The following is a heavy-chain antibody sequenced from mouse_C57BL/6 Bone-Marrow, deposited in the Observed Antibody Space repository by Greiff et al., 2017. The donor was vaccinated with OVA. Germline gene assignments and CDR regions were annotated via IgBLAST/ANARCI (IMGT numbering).Heavy chain of an antibody. Sequence: EVKLMESGGGLVQPGGSLSLSCAASGFTFTDYYMSWVRQPPGKALEWLGFIRNKANGYTTEYSASVKGRFTISRDNSQSILYLQMNALRAEDSAAYYCARYTIYGSSPLMDDWGQGTSVTVSS. V-gene: IGHV7-3*01. J-gene: IGHJ4*01. CDR3: ARYTIYGSSPLMDD. D-gene: IGHD1-1*01. CDR2: IRNKANGYTT. CDR1: GFTFTDYY.